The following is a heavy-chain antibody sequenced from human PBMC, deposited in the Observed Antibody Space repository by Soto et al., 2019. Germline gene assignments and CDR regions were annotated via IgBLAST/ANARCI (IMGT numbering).Heavy chain of an antibody. V-gene: IGHV1-69*13. CDR3: ARGDSGGSCYDQGDCYSLNFDY. CDR2: IIPIFGTA. D-gene: IGHD2-15*01. J-gene: IGHJ4*02. CDR1: GGTFSSYA. Sequence: ASVKVSCKASGGTFSSYAISWVRQAPGQGLEWMGGIIPIFGTANYAQKFQGRVTITADESTSTAYMELSSLRSEDTAVYYCARGDSGGSCYDQGDCYSLNFDYWGQGTLVTVSS.